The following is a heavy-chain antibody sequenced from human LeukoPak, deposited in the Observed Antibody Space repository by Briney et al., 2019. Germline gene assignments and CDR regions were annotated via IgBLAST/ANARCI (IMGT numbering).Heavy chain of an antibody. D-gene: IGHD4-23*01. CDR3: ARDYGGPPSY. CDR1: GGSISSSSYY. CDR2: IYYSGST. J-gene: IGHJ4*02. Sequence: PSESLSLTCTVSGGSISSSSYYWGWIRQPPGKGLEWIGSIYYSGSTYYNPSLKSRVTISVDTSKNQFSLKLSSVTAADTAVYYCARDYGGPPSYWGQGTLVTVSS. V-gene: IGHV4-39*01.